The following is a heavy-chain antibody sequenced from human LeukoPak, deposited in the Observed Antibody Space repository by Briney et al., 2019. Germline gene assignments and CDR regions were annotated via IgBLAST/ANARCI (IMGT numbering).Heavy chain of an antibody. Sequence: GGSLRLSCVASGSTFSGYWMHWVRQAPGKGLEWVSRIKGDGSSTSYADSVKGRFTISRDNAKNTLYLQMNSLRAEDTAVYYCAKSDWFDPWGQGTLVTVSS. CDR1: GSTFSGYW. J-gene: IGHJ5*02. CDR2: IKGDGSST. V-gene: IGHV3-74*01. CDR3: AKSDWFDP.